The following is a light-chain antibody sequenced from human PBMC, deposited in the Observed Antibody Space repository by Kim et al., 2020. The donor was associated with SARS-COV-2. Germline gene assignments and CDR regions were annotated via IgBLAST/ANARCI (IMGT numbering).Light chain of an antibody. Sequence: DIVMTQSPDSLAVSLGERATIKCTSSQSVFYTSDNYNYLTWYQHKPGQPPKLLIYWASTRESVVPERFSGSGSGTDFTLTISSLQPDDVAIYYCQQHYNVPFTFGQGTRLEIK. J-gene: IGKJ5*01. CDR1: QSVFYTSDNYNY. V-gene: IGKV4-1*01. CDR3: QQHYNVPFT. CDR2: WAS.